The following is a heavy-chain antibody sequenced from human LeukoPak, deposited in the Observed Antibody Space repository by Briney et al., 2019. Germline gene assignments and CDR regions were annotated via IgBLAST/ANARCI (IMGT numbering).Heavy chain of an antibody. V-gene: IGHV4-59*01. CDR3: ARGRMPDYYDSSGYQRRLDY. J-gene: IGHJ4*02. CDR1: GGSISSYY. CDR2: IYYSGST. D-gene: IGHD3-22*01. Sequence: SETLSLTCTVSGGSISSYYWSWIRQPPGKGLEWIGYIYYSGSTNYNPSLKSRVNISVNTSKNQFSLKLSSVTAADTAVYYCARGRMPDYYDSSGYQRRLDYWGQGTLVTVSS.